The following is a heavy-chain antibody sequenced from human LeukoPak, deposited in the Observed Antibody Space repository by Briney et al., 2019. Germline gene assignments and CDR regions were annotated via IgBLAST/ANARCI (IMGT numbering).Heavy chain of an antibody. V-gene: IGHV3-23*01. J-gene: IGHJ3*02. CDR3: AKDLQYSGNYFLGTNDAFDI. Sequence: PGGSLRLSCAASGFTFSSYAMTWVRQAPGKGLEWVSAISSSGGGTYYADSVKGRFTISRDNSKNTLFLQMNSLRAEDTAVYYCAKDLQYSGNYFLGTNDAFDIWGQGTMVTVSS. D-gene: IGHD1-26*01. CDR1: GFTFSSYA. CDR2: ISSSGGGT.